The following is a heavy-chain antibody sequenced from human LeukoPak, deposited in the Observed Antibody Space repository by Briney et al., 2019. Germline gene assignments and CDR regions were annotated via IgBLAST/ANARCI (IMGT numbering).Heavy chain of an antibody. CDR3: AKGGSAGSPKSQDDY. J-gene: IGHJ4*02. V-gene: IGHV3-23*01. D-gene: IGHD3-10*01. CDR2: ISGSGGST. Sequence: GGSLRLSCAASGFTFSSYWMSWVRQAPGKGLEWVSAISGSGGSTYYADSVKGRFTISRDNSKNTLYLQMNSLRAEDTAVYYCAKGGSAGSPKSQDDYWGQGTLVTVSS. CDR1: GFTFSSYW.